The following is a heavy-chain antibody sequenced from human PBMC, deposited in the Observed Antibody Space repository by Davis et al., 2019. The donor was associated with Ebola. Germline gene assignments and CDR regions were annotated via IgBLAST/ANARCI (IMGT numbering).Heavy chain of an antibody. Sequence: GEFLKISCAASGFTFTNAWLTWVRQTPGKGLEWVGRIKSETHGGATVYAAPVKGRFTISRDDSKDTLYLDMNSLTTEDTAVYYCALWGPLNGDYVFDYWGQGTLVTVSS. CDR1: GFTFTNAW. V-gene: IGHV3-15*01. CDR2: IKSETHGGAT. D-gene: IGHD4-17*01. CDR3: ALWGPLNGDYVFDY. J-gene: IGHJ4*02.